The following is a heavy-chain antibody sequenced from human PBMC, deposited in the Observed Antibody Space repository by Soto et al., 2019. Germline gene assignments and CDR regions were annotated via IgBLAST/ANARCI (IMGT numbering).Heavy chain of an antibody. CDR2: IYPGDSDT. Sequence: PGESLKISCKGSGYSFTSYWIGWVRQMPGKGLEWMGIIYPGDSDTRYSPSFQGQVTISADKSISTAYLQWSSLKASDTAMYYCARGDLLHYDILTGDYYYYGMDVWGQGTTVTVSS. V-gene: IGHV5-51*01. J-gene: IGHJ6*02. D-gene: IGHD3-9*01. CDR1: GYSFTSYW. CDR3: ARGDLLHYDILTGDYYYYGMDV.